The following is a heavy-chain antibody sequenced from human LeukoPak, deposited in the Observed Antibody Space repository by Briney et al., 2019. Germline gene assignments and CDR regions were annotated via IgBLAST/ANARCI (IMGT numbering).Heavy chain of an antibody. V-gene: IGHV3-66*01. Sequence: GGSLRLSCAASGFTVSSSYMSWVRQAPGKGLEWVAIIYSGGGTYYADSVKGRFTISRDNSKNTLYLQVNSLRAEDTAMYYCARDRYGDGFAHLDYWGQGALVTVSS. J-gene: IGHJ4*02. CDR2: IYSGGGT. CDR3: ARDRYGDGFAHLDY. D-gene: IGHD5-24*01. CDR1: GFTVSSSY.